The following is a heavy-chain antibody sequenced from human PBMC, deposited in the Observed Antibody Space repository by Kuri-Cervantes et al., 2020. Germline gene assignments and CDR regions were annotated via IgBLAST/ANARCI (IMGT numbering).Heavy chain of an antibody. D-gene: IGHD2-2*02. J-gene: IGHJ4*02. Sequence: GGSLRLSCAASGFTFSNFSMNWVRQAPGKGLECVSFITTSSTCISYADSVKGRFTISRDNAKNSLYLQMNSLRAEDTALYYCAKDIPGGLGGFDYWGQGTLVTVSS. CDR2: ITTSSTCI. V-gene: IGHV3-21*04. CDR1: GFTFSNFS. CDR3: AKDIPGGLGGFDY.